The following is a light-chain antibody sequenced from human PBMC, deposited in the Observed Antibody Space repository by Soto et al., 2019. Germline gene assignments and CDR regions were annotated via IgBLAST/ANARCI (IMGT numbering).Light chain of an antibody. J-gene: IGLJ2*01. V-gene: IGLV3-1*01. CDR1: KLGDKF. CDR3: QAWDSSTVV. CDR2: QDN. Sequence: SSELTQPPSVSVSPGQTATITCSGDKLGDKFAYWYQQKPGQSPVLDIYQDNKRPSGIPERFSGSNSGNTATLTISGTQAMDEAYYYCQAWDSSTVVFGGGTKLTVL.